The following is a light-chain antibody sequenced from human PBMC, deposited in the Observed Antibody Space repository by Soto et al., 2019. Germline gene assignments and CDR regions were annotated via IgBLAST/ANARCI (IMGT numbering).Light chain of an antibody. J-gene: IGKJ2*01. CDR3: HQYATSSPT. CDR1: QCISVY. V-gene: IGKV1-5*01. CDR2: GGS. Sequence: DIQMTQSPSTLSASVGDRVTITCRASQCISVYLAWYQQRPREAPKLLIYGGSSLESGVPSRFSGSGSGTEYTLTISSLQPTDFATYYCHQYATSSPTFGQGTKLEI.